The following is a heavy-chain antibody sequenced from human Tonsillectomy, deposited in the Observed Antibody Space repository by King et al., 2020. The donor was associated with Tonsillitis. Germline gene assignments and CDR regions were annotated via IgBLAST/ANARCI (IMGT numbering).Heavy chain of an antibody. D-gene: IGHD6-19*01. CDR2: IYSGGST. V-gene: IGHV3-53*04. CDR3: ARVLAVAGTGEYFDL. J-gene: IGHJ2*01. CDR1: GFTVSSNY. Sequence: VQLVVSGGGLVQPGGSLRLSCAASGFTVSSNYMSWVRQAPGKGLEWVSVIYSGGSTYYADSVKGRFTISRHNSKNTLYLQMNSLRAEDTAVYYCARVLAVAGTGEYFDLWGRGTLVTVSS.